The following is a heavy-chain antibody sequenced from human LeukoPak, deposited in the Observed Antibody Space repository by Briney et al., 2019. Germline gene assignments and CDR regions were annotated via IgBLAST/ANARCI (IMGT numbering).Heavy chain of an antibody. CDR2: INHSGST. Sequence: SETLSLTCAVYGGSFSGYYWSWIRQPPGKGLEWIGEINHSGSTNYNPSLKSRATISTDTSKNQFSLRLSSVTAADTAVYYCARGNILTGYCFDFWGQGALVTVSS. CDR3: ARGNILTGYCFDF. CDR1: GGSFSGYY. V-gene: IGHV4-34*01. J-gene: IGHJ4*02. D-gene: IGHD3-9*01.